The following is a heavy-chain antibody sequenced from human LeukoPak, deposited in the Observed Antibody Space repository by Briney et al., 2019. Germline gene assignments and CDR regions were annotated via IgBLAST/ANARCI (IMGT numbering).Heavy chain of an antibody. V-gene: IGHV4-31*03. Sequence: SQTLSLTCTVSGGSISSDAYYWSWIRQHPGKGLEWIGYFHYSGSTYYNPSLKSRVSISVDTSKNQFSLKLSSVTAADTAVYYCARFESRGYFFDYWGQGTLVTVSS. CDR1: GGSISSDAYY. CDR2: FHYSGST. J-gene: IGHJ4*02. D-gene: IGHD3-22*01. CDR3: ARFESRGYFFDY.